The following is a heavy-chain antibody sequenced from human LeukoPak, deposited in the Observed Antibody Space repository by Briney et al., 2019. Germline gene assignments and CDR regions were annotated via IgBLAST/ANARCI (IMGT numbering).Heavy chain of an antibody. CDR1: GFTFSSYN. J-gene: IGHJ4*02. CDR3: ARAYCSSTSCFG. CDR2: ISYSSRAR. D-gene: IGHD2-2*01. Sequence: GGSLRLSCAASGFTFSSYNMNWVRQAPGKGLEWVSSISYSSRARYYADSVKGRFTISRDNFKDSLYLQMDSLRAEDTAVYYCARAYCSSTSCFGWGQGTLSPSPQ. V-gene: IGHV3-48*01.